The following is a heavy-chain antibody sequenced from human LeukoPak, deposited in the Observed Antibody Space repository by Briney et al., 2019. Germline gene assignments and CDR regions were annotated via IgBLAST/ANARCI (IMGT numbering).Heavy chain of an antibody. CDR1: GYTFTSYA. V-gene: IGHV1-3*01. CDR3: ARDPVVVGTEVDGFG. CDR2: INAGNGNT. Sequence: GASVKVSCKASGYTFTSYAMHWVRQAPRQRLEWMGWINAGNGNTKYSQKFQGRVTITTDTSASTAYMELSSLRSEDTAVYYCARDPVVVGTEVDGFGWGQGTLVTVSS. D-gene: IGHD6-19*01. J-gene: IGHJ4*02.